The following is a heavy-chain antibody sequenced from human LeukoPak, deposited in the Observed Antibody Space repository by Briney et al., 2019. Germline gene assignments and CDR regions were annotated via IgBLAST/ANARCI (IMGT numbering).Heavy chain of an antibody. V-gene: IGHV4-39*07. Sequence: PSETLSLTCTVSGGSISSYYWGWIRQPPGKGLEWIGSIYYSGRTYYNPSLKSRVTMSVDTSNNQFSLQLRSVTAADTALYYCARDYGGWYYFDYWGQGTLVTVSS. J-gene: IGHJ4*02. CDR1: GGSISSYY. D-gene: IGHD6-19*01. CDR3: ARDYGGWYYFDY. CDR2: IYYSGRT.